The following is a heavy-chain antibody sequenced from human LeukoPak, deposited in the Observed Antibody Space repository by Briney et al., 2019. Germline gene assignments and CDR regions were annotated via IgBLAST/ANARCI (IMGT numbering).Heavy chain of an antibody. D-gene: IGHD3-9*01. CDR1: GITFSSYW. CDR3: ARSSDWIFEY. Sequence: PGGSLRLSCAASGITFSSYWMHWVRQAPGKGLVRVSRINSDGGTTGYADSVKGRFTISRDNAKNTLYLQMNSLRADDTAVYYCARSSDWIFEYWGQGTLVTVSS. J-gene: IGHJ4*02. V-gene: IGHV3-74*01. CDR2: INSDGGTT.